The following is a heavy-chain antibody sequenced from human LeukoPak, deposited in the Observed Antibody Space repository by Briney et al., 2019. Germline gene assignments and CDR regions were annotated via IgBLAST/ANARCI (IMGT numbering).Heavy chain of an antibody. J-gene: IGHJ4*02. V-gene: IGHV4-4*09. D-gene: IGHD6-19*01. Sequence: PSETLSLTCNVSGGSMSSYYWSWIRQPPGKGLEWIGDIYHSGNTNYNPSLESRVTMSVDESQNQFSLRVPFVSAADTAVYYCASTRRAAVAGRFDSWGQGTLVTVSS. CDR3: ASTRRAAVAGRFDS. CDR2: IYHSGNT. CDR1: GGSMSSYY.